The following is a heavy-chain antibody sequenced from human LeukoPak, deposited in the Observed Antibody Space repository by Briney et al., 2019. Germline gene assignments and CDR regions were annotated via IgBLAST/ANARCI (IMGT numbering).Heavy chain of an antibody. CDR3: AKVPNSGSYYSFDY. V-gene: IGHV3-23*01. J-gene: IGHJ4*02. CDR1: GFTFSSYA. CDR2: IRGNGADT. Sequence: GASPRLSCAASGFTFSSYAMSSVRQAPGKGLEWVSAIRGNGADTYYADSVKGRFTISRDNSKNTLYLQMNSLRAEDTAVYYCAKVPNSGSYYSFDYWGQGALVTVSS. D-gene: IGHD1-26*01.